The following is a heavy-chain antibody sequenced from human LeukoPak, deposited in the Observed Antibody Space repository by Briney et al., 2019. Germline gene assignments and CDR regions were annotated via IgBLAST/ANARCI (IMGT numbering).Heavy chain of an antibody. Sequence: SETLSLTCTVSGGSISSYYWTWIRQPPGKGLEWIGYVYYSGTTNYNPSLKSRVTISVDTSKNQFSLKLSSVTAADTAVYYCARHLISGYDTVGFDYWGQGTLVTVSS. CDR1: GGSISSYY. D-gene: IGHD5-12*01. J-gene: IGHJ4*02. CDR2: VYYSGTT. V-gene: IGHV4-59*08. CDR3: ARHLISGYDTVGFDY.